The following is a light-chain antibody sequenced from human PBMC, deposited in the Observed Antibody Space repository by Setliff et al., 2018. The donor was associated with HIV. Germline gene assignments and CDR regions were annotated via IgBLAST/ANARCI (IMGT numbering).Light chain of an antibody. CDR3: CSYAGSYNWV. J-gene: IGLJ3*02. V-gene: IGLV2-11*01. CDR2: DVS. Sequence: QSALIQPASVSGSPGQSVTVSCTGTSSDVGSYDFVSWYQQLPGKAPKLLIYDVSDRPSGVPDRFSASKSGNTASLTISGLQAEDEADYYCCSYAGSYNWVFGGGTK. CDR1: SSDVGSYDF.